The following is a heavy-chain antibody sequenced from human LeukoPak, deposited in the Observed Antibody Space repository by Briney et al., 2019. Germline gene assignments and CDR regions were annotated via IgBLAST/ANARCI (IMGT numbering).Heavy chain of an antibody. CDR3: AREVVEGNTIDFDY. CDR1: GGSISSGSYC. D-gene: IGHD2-15*01. Sequence: SETLSLTCTVSGGSISSGSYCWSWIRQPAGKGLEWIGRIYTSGSTNYNPSLKSRVTISVDTSKNQFSLKLSSVTAADTAVYYCAREVVEGNTIDFDYWGQGTLVTVSS. CDR2: IYTSGST. V-gene: IGHV4-61*02. J-gene: IGHJ4*02.